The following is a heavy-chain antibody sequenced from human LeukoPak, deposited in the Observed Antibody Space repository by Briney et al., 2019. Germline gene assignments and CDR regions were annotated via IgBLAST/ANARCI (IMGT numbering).Heavy chain of an antibody. CDR1: GYSFTSYW. V-gene: IGHV5-51*01. D-gene: IGHD3-22*01. CDR2: IYPGDSDT. CDR3: ARHGPLYDSSGYYYFDY. J-gene: IGHJ4*02. Sequence: GESLKISCKGSGYSFTSYWIGWVRQMPGKGLKWMGIIYPGDSDTRYSPSFQGQVTISADKSISTAYLQWSSLKASDTAMYYCARHGPLYDSSGYYYFDYWGQGTLVTVSS.